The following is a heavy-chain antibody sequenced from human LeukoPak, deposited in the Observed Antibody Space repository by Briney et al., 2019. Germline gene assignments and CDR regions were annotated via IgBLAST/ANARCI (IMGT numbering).Heavy chain of an antibody. J-gene: IGHJ4*02. CDR3: ARRIWFGEPQFDY. V-gene: IGHV1-2*02. CDR1: GYTFTDYY. Sequence: ASVKVSCKASGYTFTDYYIHWVRQAPGQGLEWMGWINSNTGGTDYAQNFQGRVTMTRDTSINTAYMELSSLKSDDTAVYYCARRIWFGEPQFDYWGQGTLVTVSS. D-gene: IGHD3-10*01. CDR2: INSNTGGT.